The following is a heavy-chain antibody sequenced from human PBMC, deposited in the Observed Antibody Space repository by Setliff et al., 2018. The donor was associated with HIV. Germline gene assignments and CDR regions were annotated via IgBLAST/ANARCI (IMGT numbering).Heavy chain of an antibody. CDR3: ATQRAIVMVPGQGGLYI. CDR2: ISVYNGNT. V-gene: IGHV1-18*01. D-gene: IGHD2-2*01. J-gene: IGHJ3*02. Sequence: ASVKVSCKASTYTFSSYVINWVRQAPGQVLEWMGRISVYNGNTIYAQKRKGRVILTTDTSTSTAYMELRSLRSDDTAMYSCATQRAIVMVPGQGGLYICAQGTMCTVAS. CDR1: TYTFSSYV.